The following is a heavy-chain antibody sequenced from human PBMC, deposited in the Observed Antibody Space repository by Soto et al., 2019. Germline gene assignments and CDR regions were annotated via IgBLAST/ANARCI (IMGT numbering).Heavy chain of an antibody. V-gene: IGHV1-18*01. CDR1: GYTFTSYG. CDR2: ISAYNGNT. J-gene: IGHJ5*02. CDR3: ARGGSSGWYEINNWFDP. D-gene: IGHD6-19*01. Sequence: ASVKVSCKASGYTFTSYGISWVRQAPGQGLEWMGWISAYNGNTNYAQKLQGRVTMTTDTSTSTAYMELRSLRSDDTAVYYCARGGSSGWYEINNWFDPWGQGTLVTVSS.